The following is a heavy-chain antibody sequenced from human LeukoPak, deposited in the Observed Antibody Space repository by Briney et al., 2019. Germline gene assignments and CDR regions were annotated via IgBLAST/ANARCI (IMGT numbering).Heavy chain of an antibody. D-gene: IGHD1-1*01. CDR2: ISAYNGNT. Sequence: GASVKVSCKASGYTFTSYGISSVRQAPGQGLEWMGWISAYNGNTNYAQKLQGRVTMTTDTSTSTAYMELRSLRSDDTAVYYCARVEVGGTTGTLNDYWGQGTLATVSS. V-gene: IGHV1-18*04. J-gene: IGHJ4*02. CDR1: GYTFTSYG. CDR3: ARVEVGGTTGTLNDY.